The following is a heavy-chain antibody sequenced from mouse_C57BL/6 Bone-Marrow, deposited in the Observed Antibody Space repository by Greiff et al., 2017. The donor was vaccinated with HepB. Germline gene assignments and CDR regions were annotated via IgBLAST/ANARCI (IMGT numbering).Heavy chain of an antibody. CDR3: AKERDYGSSYEYFDV. Sequence: QVQLQQSGPELVKPGASVKLSCKASGYTFTSYDINWVKQRPGQGLEWIGWIYPRDGSTKYNEKFKGKATLTVDTSSSTAYMELHSLTSEDSAVYFCAKERDYGSSYEYFDVWGTGTTVTVSS. J-gene: IGHJ1*03. D-gene: IGHD1-1*01. CDR1: GYTFTSYD. V-gene: IGHV1-85*01. CDR2: IYPRDGST.